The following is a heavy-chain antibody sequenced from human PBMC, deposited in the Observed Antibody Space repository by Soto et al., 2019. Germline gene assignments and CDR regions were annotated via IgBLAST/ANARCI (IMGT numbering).Heavy chain of an antibody. Sequence: PSETLSLTCTVSGDSISSYYWSWIRQPPGKGLEWIGYMFYSGSTNYNPSLKSRVTISVDTSKNQFSLKLSSVTAADTAVYYCARDGYYGVTNDAFDIWGQGTMVTVSS. V-gene: IGHV4-59*01. CDR3: ARDGYYGVTNDAFDI. CDR1: GDSISSYY. J-gene: IGHJ3*02. CDR2: MFYSGST. D-gene: IGHD4-17*01.